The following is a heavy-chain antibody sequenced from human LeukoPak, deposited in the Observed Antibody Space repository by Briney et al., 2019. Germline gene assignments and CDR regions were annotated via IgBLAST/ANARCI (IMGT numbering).Heavy chain of an antibody. Sequence: GASVTVSCKASGYTFTGYYMHWVRQAPGQGLEWMGWINPNSGGTNYAQKFQGRVTMTRDTSISTAYMELSRLRSDDTAVYYCAQTEIVGATTGDGFDYWGQGTLVTVSS. CDR3: AQTEIVGATTGDGFDY. J-gene: IGHJ4*02. V-gene: IGHV1-2*02. CDR2: INPNSGGT. D-gene: IGHD1-26*01. CDR1: GYTFTGYY.